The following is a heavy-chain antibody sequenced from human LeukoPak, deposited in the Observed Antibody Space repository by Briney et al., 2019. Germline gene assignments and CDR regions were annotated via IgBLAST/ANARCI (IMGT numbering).Heavy chain of an antibody. CDR1: GFTFSSYG. Sequence: GGSLRLSCAASGFTFSSYGMHWVRHAPGKGLEWVAFIRYDGSNKYYADSVKGRFTISRDNSKNTLYLQMNSLRAEDTAVYYCASVGGGSGKFDYWGQGTLVTVSS. D-gene: IGHD3-10*01. CDR3: ASVGGGSGKFDY. J-gene: IGHJ4*02. CDR2: IRYDGSNK. V-gene: IGHV3-30*02.